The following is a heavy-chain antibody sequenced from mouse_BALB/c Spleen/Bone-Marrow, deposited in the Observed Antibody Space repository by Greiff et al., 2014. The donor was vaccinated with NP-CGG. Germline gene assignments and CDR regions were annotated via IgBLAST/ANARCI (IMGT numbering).Heavy chain of an antibody. CDR1: GFTFSGYG. J-gene: IGHJ2*01. CDR2: ISGSGSST. Sequence: EVMLVESGGDLVQPGGSLKLSCAASGFTFSGYGMSWVRQTPDKGLELVATISGSGSSTYYPDSVKGRFTISRDNARNTLYLQMSSLKSEDTAMYYCARGRDWFDYWGQGTTLTVSS. V-gene: IGHV5-6-3*01. D-gene: IGHD3-3*01. CDR3: ARGRDWFDY.